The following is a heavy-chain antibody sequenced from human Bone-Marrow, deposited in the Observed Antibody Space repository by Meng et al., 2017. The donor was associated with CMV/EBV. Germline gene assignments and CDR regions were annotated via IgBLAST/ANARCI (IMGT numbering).Heavy chain of an antibody. V-gene: IGHV1-58*01. CDR2: IVVGSGNT. D-gene: IGHD2-2*01. CDR1: GFTFTSSA. J-gene: IGHJ6*02. CDR3: ATNEGSHLGYYYGMDV. Sequence: SVKVSCKASGFTFTSSAVQWVRQARGQRLEWIGWIVVGSGNTNYAQKFQERVTITRDMSTSTAYMELSSLRSEDTAVYYCATNEGSHLGYYYGMDVWVQGTTVTVSS.